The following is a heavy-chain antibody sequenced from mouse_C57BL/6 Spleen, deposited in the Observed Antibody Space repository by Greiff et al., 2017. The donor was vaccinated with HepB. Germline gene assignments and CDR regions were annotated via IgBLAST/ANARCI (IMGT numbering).Heavy chain of an antibody. CDR3: ARDGGGYDPYYYAMDY. D-gene: IGHD2-3*01. CDR1: GYTFTSYG. Sequence: QVQLQQSGAELARPGASVKLSCKASGYTFTSYGISWVKQRTGQGLEWIGEIYPRSGNTYYNEKFKGKATLTADKSSSTAYMELRSLTSEDSAVYFCARDGGGYDPYYYAMDYWGQGTSVTVSS. CDR2: IYPRSGNT. J-gene: IGHJ4*01. V-gene: IGHV1-81*01.